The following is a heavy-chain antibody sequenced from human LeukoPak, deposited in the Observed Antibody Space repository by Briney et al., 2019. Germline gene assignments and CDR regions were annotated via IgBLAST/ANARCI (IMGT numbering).Heavy chain of an antibody. CDR3: ARVWPHYYHYMDV. Sequence: PSETLSLTCTVSGGTISSYYWSWIRQPPGKGLEWIGYIYYSGSTNYYPSLKSRVTISVDTSKNPFSLKLSSVTAADTAVYYCARVWPHYYHYMDVWGKGTTVTVSS. J-gene: IGHJ6*03. CDR1: GGTISSYY. D-gene: IGHD3-16*01. CDR2: IYYSGST. V-gene: IGHV4-59*01.